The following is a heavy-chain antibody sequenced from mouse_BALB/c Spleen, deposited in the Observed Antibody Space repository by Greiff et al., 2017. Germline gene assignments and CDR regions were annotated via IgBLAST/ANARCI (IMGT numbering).Heavy chain of an antibody. CDR1: GYSFTSYW. Sequence: QVQLQQPGAELVRPGASVKLSCKASGYSFTSYWMNWVKQRPGQGLEWIGMIHPSDSETRLNQKFKDKATLAVDKSSSTAYIQLSSPTSEDSAVSDCENGDCRYGDGDAIAYWGQGTSVTVSA. D-gene: IGHD2-14*01. J-gene: IGHJ4*01. CDR2: IHPSDSET. V-gene: IGHV1-74*01. CDR3: ENGDCRYGDGDAIAY.